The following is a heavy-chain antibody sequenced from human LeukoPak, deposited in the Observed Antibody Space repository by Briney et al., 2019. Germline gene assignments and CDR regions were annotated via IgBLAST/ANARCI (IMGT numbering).Heavy chain of an antibody. CDR1: GFTFSSHS. V-gene: IGHV3-48*01. CDR2: ISSSSTII. Sequence: GGSLRLSCAASGFTFSSHSMNWVRQTPGKGLEWISYISSSSTIIHYADSVKGRFTISRDNSKNTLYLQMNSLRAEDTAVYYCAKEGSYYGFPLNYFDYWGQGTLVTVSS. J-gene: IGHJ4*02. CDR3: AKEGSYYGFPLNYFDY. D-gene: IGHD3-10*01.